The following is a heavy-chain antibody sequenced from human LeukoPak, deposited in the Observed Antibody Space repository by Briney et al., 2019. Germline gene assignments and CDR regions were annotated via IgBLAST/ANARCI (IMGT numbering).Heavy chain of an antibody. CDR1: GGSFSGYY. D-gene: IGHD3-3*01. J-gene: IGHJ4*02. CDR3: ARGVGQSTYYDFWSGYYFDY. CDR2: INHSGST. Sequence: PSETLSLTCAVYGGSFSGYYWSWIRQPPGKGLEWIGEINHSGSTNYNPSLKSRVTMSVDTSKNQFSLKLSSVTAADTAVYYCARGVGQSTYYDFWSGYYFDYWGQGTLVTVSS. V-gene: IGHV4-34*01.